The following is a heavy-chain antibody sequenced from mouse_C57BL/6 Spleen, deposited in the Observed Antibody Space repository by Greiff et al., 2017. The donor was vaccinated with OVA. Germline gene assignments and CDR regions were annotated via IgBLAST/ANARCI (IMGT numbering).Heavy chain of an antibody. CDR2: ISSGSSTI. V-gene: IGHV5-17*01. J-gene: IGHJ4*01. Sequence: EVQLVESGGGLVKPGGSLKLSCAASGFTFSDYGMHWVRQAPEKGLEWVAYISSGSSTIYYADTVKGRFTISRDNAKNTLFLQITSLRSEDTAMYYCANCDDEEAMDYWGQGTSVTVSS. D-gene: IGHD2-12*01. CDR3: ANCDDEEAMDY. CDR1: GFTFSDYG.